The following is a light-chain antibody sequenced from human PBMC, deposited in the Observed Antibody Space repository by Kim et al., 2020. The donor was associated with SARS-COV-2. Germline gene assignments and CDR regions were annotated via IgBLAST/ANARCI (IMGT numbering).Light chain of an antibody. CDR3: QQYYSTPYS. Sequence: DTVMTQSPDSLAVSLGERATINCKSSQSVLYSSNNKNYLAWYQQKPGQPPKLLISWASTRESGVPDRFSGSGSGTDFTLTISSLQAEDVAVYYCQQYYSTPYSFGQGTKLEI. J-gene: IGKJ2*03. CDR2: WAS. CDR1: QSVLYSSNNKNY. V-gene: IGKV4-1*01.